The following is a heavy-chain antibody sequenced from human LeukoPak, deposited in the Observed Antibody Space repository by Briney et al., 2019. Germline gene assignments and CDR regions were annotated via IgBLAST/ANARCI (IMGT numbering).Heavy chain of an antibody. D-gene: IGHD6-13*01. V-gene: IGHV3-15*01. J-gene: IGHJ4*02. CDR2: IKAKIHGETI. CDR1: GITLSDFW. Sequence: GGSLRLSCAASGITLSDFWFSWVRQAPGKGLEWVARIKAKIHGETIDYASPVRGRFIIARADSRTTLDLQMNSLKFEATAMYYCTRSRTIWGRGTRVTVPS. CDR3: TRSRTI.